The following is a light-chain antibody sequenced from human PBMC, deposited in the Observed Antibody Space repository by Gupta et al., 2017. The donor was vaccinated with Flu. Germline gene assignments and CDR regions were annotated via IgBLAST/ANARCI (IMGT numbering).Light chain of an antibody. J-gene: IGKJ4*02. V-gene: IGKV1-5*03. CDR3: QHKSRSSFT. Sequence: ACFQQNSGKAPKLLIYKASKVDCGVPARFSGSGAGTEFTLTISRGQADDVATYYCQHKSRSSFTFGGGTEVDI. CDR2: KAS.